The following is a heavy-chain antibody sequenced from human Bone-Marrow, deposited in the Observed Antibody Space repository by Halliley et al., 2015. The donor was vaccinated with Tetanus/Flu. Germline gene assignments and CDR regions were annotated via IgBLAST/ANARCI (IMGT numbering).Heavy chain of an antibody. CDR3: ARELGLAGTGLFDH. D-gene: IGHD6-19*01. Sequence: WVSGIKTNGGTTGYADSVKGRFTISRDNGKNSLYLQIDSLRAEDTAIYYCARELGLAGTGLFDHWGQGALVIVSS. CDR2: IKTNGGTT. J-gene: IGHJ4*02. V-gene: IGHV3-20*03.